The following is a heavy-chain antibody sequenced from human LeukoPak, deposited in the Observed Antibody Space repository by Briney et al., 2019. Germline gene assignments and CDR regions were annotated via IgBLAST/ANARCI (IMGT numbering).Heavy chain of an antibody. CDR2: IYYSGST. CDR3: ARARGVSSSWYYWFDP. CDR1: GGSISSYY. Sequence: SETLSLTCTVSGGSISSYYWSWIRQPPGKGLEWIGYIYYSGSTNYNPSLKSRVTISVDTSKNQFSLKPSSVTAADTAVYYCARARGVSSSWYYWFDPWGQGTLVTVSS. V-gene: IGHV4-59*01. J-gene: IGHJ5*02. D-gene: IGHD6-13*01.